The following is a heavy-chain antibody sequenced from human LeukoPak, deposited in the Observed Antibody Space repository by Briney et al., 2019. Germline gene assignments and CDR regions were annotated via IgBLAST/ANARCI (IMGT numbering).Heavy chain of an antibody. J-gene: IGHJ3*02. CDR2: INPSGGST. Sequence: ASVKVSCKASGYTFTSYYMHWVRQAPGQGLEWMGIINPSGGSTSYAQKFQGRVTMTRDTSTSTVYTELSSLRSEDTAVYYCARVGWLAARPPTYAFDIWGQGTMVTVSS. V-gene: IGHV1-46*01. CDR3: ARVGWLAARPPTYAFDI. CDR1: GYTFTSYY. D-gene: IGHD6-6*01.